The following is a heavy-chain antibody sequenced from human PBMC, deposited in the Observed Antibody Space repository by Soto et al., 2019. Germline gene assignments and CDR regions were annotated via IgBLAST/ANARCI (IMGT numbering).Heavy chain of an antibody. V-gene: IGHV3-23*01. CDR2: ISGSGVGT. D-gene: IGHD1-20*01. J-gene: IGHJ4*02. CDR3: ATGIWSAARCYFDP. Sequence: GGSLRLSCAASRFTFSNYAMSWVRQAPGEGLEWVSAISGSGVGTYYADSVKGRFTISRDNSKNTLSLQMNSLRAEDTAVYYWATGIWSAARCYFDPWRQGTLVTVSS. CDR1: RFTFSNYA.